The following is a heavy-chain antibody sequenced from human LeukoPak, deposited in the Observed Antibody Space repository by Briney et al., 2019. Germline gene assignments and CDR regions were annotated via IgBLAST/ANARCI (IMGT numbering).Heavy chain of an antibody. D-gene: IGHD6-6*01. Sequence: QPGGSLRLSCAVSGFTVSSNSMSWVRQAPGKGLEWVSILYSGGGTDYADSVKGRFTISRDNSKNTLYLGMNSLRVEDTAVYYCAKGKYSSSSIIDYWGQGTLVTVSS. CDR1: GFTVSSNS. CDR2: LYSGGGT. V-gene: IGHV3-53*01. J-gene: IGHJ4*02. CDR3: AKGKYSSSSIIDY.